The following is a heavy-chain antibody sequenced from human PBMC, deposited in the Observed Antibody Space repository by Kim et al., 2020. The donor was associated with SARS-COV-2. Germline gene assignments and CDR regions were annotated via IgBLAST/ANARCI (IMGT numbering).Heavy chain of an antibody. J-gene: IGHJ5*02. V-gene: IGHV3-15*01. CDR2: DGGKT. Sequence: DGGKTDYAAPVKGRFTISRDESKNTLYLQMNNLKTEDTAVYYCTTYASGWTWGQGALVTVSS. D-gene: IGHD6-19*01. CDR3: TTYASGWT.